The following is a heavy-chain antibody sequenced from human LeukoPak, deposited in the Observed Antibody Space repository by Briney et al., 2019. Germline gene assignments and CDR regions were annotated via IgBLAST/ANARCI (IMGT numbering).Heavy chain of an antibody. J-gene: IGHJ4*02. CDR3: ARGLNDSWTGENY. Sequence: SETLSLTCTVSGGSISSSSYYWGWIRQPPGKGLEWIGSIYYSGGTNYNPSLNSRVTISVGTSKNHFSLHLSSVTAADTAVYYCARGLNDSWTGENYWGQGTLVTVSS. D-gene: IGHD3-3*01. CDR2: IYYSGGT. V-gene: IGHV4-39*02. CDR1: GGSISSSSYY.